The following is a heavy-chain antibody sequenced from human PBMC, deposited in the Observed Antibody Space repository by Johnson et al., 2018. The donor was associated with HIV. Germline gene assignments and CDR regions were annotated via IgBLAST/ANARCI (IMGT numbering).Heavy chain of an antibody. CDR2: INWNGGST. V-gene: IGHV3-20*04. CDR1: GFTFDDYG. D-gene: IGHD3-16*01. J-gene: IGHJ3*02. Sequence: VQLVESGGGVVRPGGSLRLSCAASGFTFDDYGMSWVRQAPGKGLEWVSGINWNGGSTGYANSVKGRFTISRDNSKNTLYLQMGSLRAEDMAVYYCARGGHGAFDIWGQGTMFTVSS. CDR3: ARGGHGAFDI.